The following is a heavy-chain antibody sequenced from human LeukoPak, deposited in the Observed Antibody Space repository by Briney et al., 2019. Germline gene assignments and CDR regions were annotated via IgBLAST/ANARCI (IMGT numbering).Heavy chain of an antibody. Sequence: GGSLRLSCAASGFTFSSYTMHWVRQAPGKGLEWVAFISYDGIKISFADSVKGRFTISRDNSRNTVYLQMNSLRYEDTAVYYCARGAWRQDHFDYWGQGTLVTVSS. V-gene: IGHV3-30-3*01. CDR1: GFTFSSYT. D-gene: IGHD3-3*01. CDR3: ARGAWRQDHFDY. J-gene: IGHJ4*02. CDR2: ISYDGIKI.